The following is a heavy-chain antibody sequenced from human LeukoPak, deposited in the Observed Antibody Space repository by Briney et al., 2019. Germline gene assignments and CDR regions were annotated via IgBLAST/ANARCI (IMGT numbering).Heavy chain of an antibody. CDR3: ARGRGPYYYDSGPAFDI. D-gene: IGHD3-22*01. CDR1: GGSISSYY. CDR2: IYYSGST. V-gene: IGHV4-59*12. Sequence: SETLSLTCTVSGGSISSYYWSWIRQPPGKGLEWIGYIYYSGSTNYNPSLKSRVTISVDTSKNQFSLKLSSVTAADTAVYYCARGRGPYYYDSGPAFDIWGQGTMVTVSS. J-gene: IGHJ3*02.